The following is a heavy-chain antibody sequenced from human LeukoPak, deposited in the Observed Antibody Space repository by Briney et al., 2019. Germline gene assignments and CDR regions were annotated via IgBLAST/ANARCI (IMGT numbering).Heavy chain of an antibody. CDR1: GFTLSSYS. CDR3: AREGIAVAGTNHYYYMDV. D-gene: IGHD6-19*01. J-gene: IGHJ6*03. CDR2: ISSSSSYI. V-gene: IGHV3-21*01. Sequence: AGGSLRLSCAASGFTLSSYSMNWVRRAPGKGLEWVSSISSSSSYIYYADSVKGRFTISRDNAKNSLYLQMNSLRAEDTAVYYCAREGIAVAGTNHYYYMDVWGKGTTVTVSS.